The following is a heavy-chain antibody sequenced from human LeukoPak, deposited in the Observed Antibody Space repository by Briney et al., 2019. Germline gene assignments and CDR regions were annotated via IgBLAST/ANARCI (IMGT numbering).Heavy chain of an antibody. Sequence: SVKVSRKASGGTFSSYAISWVRQAPGQGLEWMGGIIPIFGTANYAQKFQGRVTITADESTSTAYMELSSLRSEDTAVYYCARDRPWSGRSFDYWGQGTLVTVSS. CDR3: ARDRPWSGRSFDY. CDR2: IIPIFGTA. V-gene: IGHV1-69*13. D-gene: IGHD3-3*01. J-gene: IGHJ4*02. CDR1: GGTFSSYA.